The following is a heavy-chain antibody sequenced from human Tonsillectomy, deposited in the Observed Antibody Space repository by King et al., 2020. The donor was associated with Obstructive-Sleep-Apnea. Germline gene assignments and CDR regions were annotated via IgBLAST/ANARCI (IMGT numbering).Heavy chain of an antibody. D-gene: IGHD2-15*01. CDR2: IRYDGSNK. CDR3: AKDSSRYCSGGSCYPYY. J-gene: IGHJ4*02. V-gene: IGHV3-30*02. Sequence: VQLVESGGGVVQPGGSLRLSCAASGFTFSSYGMHWVRQAPGKGLEWVAFIRYDGSNKYYADSVKGRFTISRDNSKNTLYLQMNSLRAEDTAVYYCAKDSSRYCSGGSCYPYYWGQGTLVTVSS. CDR1: GFTFSSYG.